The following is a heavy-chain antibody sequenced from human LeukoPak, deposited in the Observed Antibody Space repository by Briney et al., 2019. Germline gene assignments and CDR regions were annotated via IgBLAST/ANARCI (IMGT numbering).Heavy chain of an antibody. Sequence: GGSLRLSCAASGFTVSSNYMSWVRQAPGKGLEWVAGIYSGGSTYYADSVKGRFTIYRDNSKNTLYLQMNSLRAEDTAVYYCARGSRDSSLGYYYYYYIDVXGKGTTVTISS. V-gene: IGHV3-66*01. CDR3: ARGSRDSSLGYYYYYYIDV. CDR1: GFTVSSNY. D-gene: IGHD3-22*01. CDR2: IYSGGST. J-gene: IGHJ6*03.